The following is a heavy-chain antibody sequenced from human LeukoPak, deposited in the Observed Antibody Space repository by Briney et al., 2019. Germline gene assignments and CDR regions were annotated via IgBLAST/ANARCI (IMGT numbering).Heavy chain of an antibody. Sequence: KTGGSLRLSCAASGFTFSSYSMNWVRQAPGKGLEWVSSISSSSSYIYYADSVKGRFTISRDNAKNSLYLQMNSLRAEDTAVYYCARDRDGSSYYFDYWGQGTLVTVSS. J-gene: IGHJ4*02. D-gene: IGHD1-26*01. V-gene: IGHV3-21*01. CDR1: GFTFSSYS. CDR3: ARDRDGSSYYFDY. CDR2: ISSSSSYI.